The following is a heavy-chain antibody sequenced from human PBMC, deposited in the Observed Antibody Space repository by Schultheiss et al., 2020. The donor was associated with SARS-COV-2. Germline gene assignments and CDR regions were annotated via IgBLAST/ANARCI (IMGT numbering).Heavy chain of an antibody. CDR3: GSLLYTSSWPVDY. J-gene: IGHJ4*02. Sequence: SQTLSLTCPVSGGSISSGGYYWGWIRQPPGKGLEWIGYVYHSGSTDYNPSLKSRLTISLDTSKNQFSLKLSSVTAADTAIYYCGSLLYTSSWPVDYWGQGSLVTVSS. CDR2: VYHSGST. CDR1: GGSISSGGYY. V-gene: IGHV4-30-4*08. D-gene: IGHD6-13*01.